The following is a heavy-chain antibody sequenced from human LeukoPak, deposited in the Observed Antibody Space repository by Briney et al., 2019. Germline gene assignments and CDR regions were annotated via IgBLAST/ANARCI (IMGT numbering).Heavy chain of an antibody. J-gene: IGHJ4*02. D-gene: IGHD3-22*01. V-gene: IGHV1-69*05. Sequence: SVRVSCKASGYIFTAYYIHWVRQAPGQGLEWMGGIIPIFGTANYAQKFQGRVTITTDESTSTAYMELSSLRSEDTAVYYCARAPLPPYYYDSSGYYYFDYWGQGTLVTVSS. CDR1: GYIFTAYY. CDR2: IIPIFGTA. CDR3: ARAPLPPYYYDSSGYYYFDY.